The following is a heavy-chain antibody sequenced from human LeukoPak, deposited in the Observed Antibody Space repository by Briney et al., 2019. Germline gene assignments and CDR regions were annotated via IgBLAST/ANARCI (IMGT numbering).Heavy chain of an antibody. V-gene: IGHV3-66*01. CDR1: KFLDSIKY. Sequence: GGSLRLSCAASKFLDSIKYKIWLRHATGKGLEWVSVIYSGGSTHYADSVKGRFTISRDKSKNTTYLQMNSLRAEDTAVYYRWSLYYGGNYFDCWNERSLLTVSS. CDR3: WSLYYGGNYFDC. D-gene: IGHD4-23*01. CDR2: IYSGGST. J-gene: IGHJ4*02.